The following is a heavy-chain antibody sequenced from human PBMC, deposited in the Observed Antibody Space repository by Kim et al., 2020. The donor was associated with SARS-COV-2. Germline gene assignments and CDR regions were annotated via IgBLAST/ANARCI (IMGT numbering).Heavy chain of an antibody. CDR1: GGSISSSSYY. CDR3: ARRLGELFSNDY. V-gene: IGHV4-39*07. CDR2: IYYSGST. D-gene: IGHD3-10*01. J-gene: IGHJ4*02. Sequence: SETLSLTCTVSGGSISSSSYYWGWIRQPPGKGLEWIGSIYYSGSTSYNPPIKSRVTISVDTSKNKFSLKLSSVTASATAVYTCARRLGELFSNDYGGQGT.